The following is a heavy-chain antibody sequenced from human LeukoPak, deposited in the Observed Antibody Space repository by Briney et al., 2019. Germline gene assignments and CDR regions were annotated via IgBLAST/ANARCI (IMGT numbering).Heavy chain of an antibody. D-gene: IGHD1-14*01. CDR1: GFTFSSYS. CDR2: ISGSGGNT. J-gene: IGHJ4*02. Sequence: PGGSLRLSCAASGFTFSSYSMNWVRQAPGKGLEWVSGISGSGGNTYYADSVKGRFTISRDNSKNTLYLQMNSLRAEDTAVYYCTTELDVRPNHYWGQGTLVTVSS. V-gene: IGHV3-23*01. CDR3: TTELDVRPNHY.